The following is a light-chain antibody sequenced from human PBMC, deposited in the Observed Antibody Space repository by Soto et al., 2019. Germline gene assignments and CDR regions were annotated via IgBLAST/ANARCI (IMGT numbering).Light chain of an antibody. CDR3: QQYGTSPRT. V-gene: IGKV3D-15*02. Sequence: IVLTQSPGTRSVSPGDRVTLSCRASQSISINLAWYQHKPGQAPRLLMQTASSRASGVPARISGSVSGTEGTITISSLKSEDGAVYSCQQYGTSPRTFGQGTKVDIK. CDR1: QSISIN. CDR2: TAS. J-gene: IGKJ1*01.